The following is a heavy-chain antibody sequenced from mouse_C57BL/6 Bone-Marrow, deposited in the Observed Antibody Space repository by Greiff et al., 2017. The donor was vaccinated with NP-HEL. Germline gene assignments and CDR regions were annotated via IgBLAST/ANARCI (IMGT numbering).Heavy chain of an antibody. V-gene: IGHV5-6*02. J-gene: IGHJ3*01. Sequence: EVKLVESGGDLVKPGGSLKLSCAASGFTFSSYGMSWVRQTPDKRLEWVATISSGGSYTYYPDSVKGRFTISRDNAKNTLYLQMSSLKSEDTAMYYCARHDYGSPWFAYWGQGTLVTVSA. CDR2: ISSGGSYT. CDR1: GFTFSSYG. CDR3: ARHDYGSPWFAY. D-gene: IGHD2-2*01.